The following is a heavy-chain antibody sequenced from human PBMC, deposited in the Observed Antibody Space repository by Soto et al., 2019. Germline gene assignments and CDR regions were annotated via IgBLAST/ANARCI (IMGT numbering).Heavy chain of an antibody. V-gene: IGHV1-69*18. Sequence: QVHLVQSGAEVKKPGSSVKVSCKDSGGSFTSNAISWVRQAPGQGLEWMGTVLPILGTTNYAQKFKGRVTMTEDESTSTAYMELTSLTSEDTAMYYCARDRALIGLDHWGQGSLVTVSS. J-gene: IGHJ4*02. CDR3: ARDRALIGLDH. CDR1: GGSFTSNA. CDR2: VLPILGTT. D-gene: IGHD3-16*01.